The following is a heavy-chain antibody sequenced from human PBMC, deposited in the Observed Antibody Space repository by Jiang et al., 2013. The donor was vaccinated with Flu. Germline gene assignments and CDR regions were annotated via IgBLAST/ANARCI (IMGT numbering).Heavy chain of an antibody. J-gene: IGHJ5*02. CDR2: IRSKAYGGTT. CDR3: TRVTVAISNNWFDP. Sequence: YAMSWFRQAPGRGLEWVGFIRSKAYGGTTEYAASVKGRFTISRDDSKSIAYLQMNSLKTEDTAVYYCTRVTVAISNNWFDPWGQGTLVTVSS. V-gene: IGHV3-49*03. D-gene: IGHD4-23*01. CDR1: YA.